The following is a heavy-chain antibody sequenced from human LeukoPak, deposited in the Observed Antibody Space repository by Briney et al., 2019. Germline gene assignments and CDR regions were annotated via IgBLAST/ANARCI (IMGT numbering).Heavy chain of an antibody. J-gene: IGHJ3*02. CDR3: ARVIDRGARQDASDI. V-gene: IGHV1-2*02. CDR2: INPHSGGT. CDR1: VYTFTGYY. D-gene: IGHD3-10*01. Sequence: ASVKVSRKASVYTFTGYYIHWVRQAPGQGLEWMGWINPHSGGTNYAQMLQGRVTMTRDTSSTTAYMELTRLRYDETAVYYCARVIDRGARQDASDIWGQGTMVTVSS.